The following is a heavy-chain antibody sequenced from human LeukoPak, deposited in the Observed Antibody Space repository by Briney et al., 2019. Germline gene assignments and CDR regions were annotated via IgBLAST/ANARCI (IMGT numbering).Heavy chain of an antibody. D-gene: IGHD6-13*01. Sequence: NPSETLSLTCAVYGGSFSGYYWSWIRQPPGKGLEWIGEINHSGSTNYNPSLKSRVTISVDTSKNQFSLKLSSVTAADTAVYYCARTPWIAADYFDYWGLGTLVTVSS. CDR2: INHSGST. J-gene: IGHJ4*02. V-gene: IGHV4-34*01. CDR1: GGSFSGYY. CDR3: ARTPWIAADYFDY.